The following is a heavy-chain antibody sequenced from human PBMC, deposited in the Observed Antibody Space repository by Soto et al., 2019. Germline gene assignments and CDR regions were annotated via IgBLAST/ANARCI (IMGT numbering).Heavy chain of an antibody. V-gene: IGHV3-30*18. Sequence: QVQLVESGGGVVQPGRSLRLSCAASGFTFRSYSMHWVRQAPGKGLEWVAVISYDGSNKYYADSVKGRFTISRDNSKNTLYLQMNSLRAEDTAVYYCAKSEYSGYDVVAFDIWGQGTMVTVSS. J-gene: IGHJ3*02. CDR1: GFTFRSYS. D-gene: IGHD5-12*01. CDR2: ISYDGSNK. CDR3: AKSEYSGYDVVAFDI.